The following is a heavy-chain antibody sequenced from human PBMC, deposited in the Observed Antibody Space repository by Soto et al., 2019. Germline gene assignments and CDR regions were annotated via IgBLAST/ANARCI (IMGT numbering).Heavy chain of an antibody. CDR2: TYYRSKWFN. J-gene: IGHJ4*02. CDR3: ASTMYTTGWYYFDH. CDR1: VDSVSSNSGA. Sequence: SQTLSLTCAISVDSVSSNSGAWNWIRQSPSRGLEWLGRTYYRSKWFNDYALSVESRITINPDTSKNQFSLQLNSVTPDDTAVYYCASTMYTTGWYYFDHWGQGTLVTVSS. D-gene: IGHD6-19*01. V-gene: IGHV6-1*01.